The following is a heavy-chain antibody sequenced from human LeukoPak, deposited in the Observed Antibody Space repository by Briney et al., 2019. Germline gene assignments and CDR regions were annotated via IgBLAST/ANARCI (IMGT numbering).Heavy chain of an antibody. V-gene: IGHV4-61*02. Sequence: PSETLSLTCTVSGGSISSGSYYWSWIRQPAGKGLEWIGRIYTSGSTTYNPSLKSRVTISADTSKNQFSLKLSSVTAADTAVYYCARVPSLKRTVTTRNADHWLNWFDPWGQGTLVTVSS. CDR2: IYTSGST. CDR3: ARVPSLKRTVTTRNADHWLNWFDP. D-gene: IGHD4-17*01. CDR1: GGSISSGSYY. J-gene: IGHJ5*02.